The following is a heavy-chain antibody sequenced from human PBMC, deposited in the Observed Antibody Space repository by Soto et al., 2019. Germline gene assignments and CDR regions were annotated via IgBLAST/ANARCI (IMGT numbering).Heavy chain of an antibody. CDR3: ARAGYCSGGSCYTRDYYYYMDV. CDR1: GGSISSYY. V-gene: IGHV4-59*01. CDR2: IYYSGST. J-gene: IGHJ6*03. Sequence: LSLTCTVSGGSISSYYWSWIRQPPGKGLEWIGYIYYSGSTNYNPSLKSRVTISVDTSKNQFSLKLSSVTAADTAVYYCARAGYCSGGSCYTRDYYYYMDVWGKGTTVTVSS. D-gene: IGHD2-15*01.